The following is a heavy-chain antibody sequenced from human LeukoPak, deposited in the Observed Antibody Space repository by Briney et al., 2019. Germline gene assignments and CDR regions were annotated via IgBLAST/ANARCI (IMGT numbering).Heavy chain of an antibody. CDR1: GFTFSSYA. V-gene: IGHV3-23*01. CDR3: ASNIVLNVYAPGY. CDR2: ISGSGGST. J-gene: IGHJ4*02. Sequence: RGSLRLSCAASGFTFSSYAMSWVRQAPGKGLEWVSVISGSGGSTYYADSVKGRFTISRDNSKNTLYLQMNSLRAEDTAVYYCASNIVLNVYAPGYWGQGTLVTVSS. D-gene: IGHD2-8*01.